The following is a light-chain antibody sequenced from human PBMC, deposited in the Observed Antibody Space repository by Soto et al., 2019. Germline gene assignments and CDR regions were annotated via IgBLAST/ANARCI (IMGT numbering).Light chain of an antibody. V-gene: IGKV3-20*01. CDR3: QQYGSSPTWT. CDR2: DAS. CDR1: QSVTSSY. J-gene: IGKJ1*01. Sequence: ESVLTQSPGTLSLSPGERATRSCRASQSVTSSYLAWYQQKPGQAPRLLIYDASNRATGIPDRFSGSGSGTDFTLTISRLEPEDSAVYYCQQYGSSPTWTFGQGTKVDIK.